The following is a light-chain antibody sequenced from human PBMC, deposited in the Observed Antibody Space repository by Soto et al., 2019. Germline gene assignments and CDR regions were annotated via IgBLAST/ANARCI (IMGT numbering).Light chain of an antibody. J-gene: IGKJ5*01. CDR3: QQYGRSIT. V-gene: IGKV3-20*01. Sequence: IVLTQSPDTLSLSPGERATLSCRASQSVSSNLAWYQQKPGQAPRLLIYGASTRATGIPARFSGSGSGTDFTLTISRLEPEDFAVYYCQQYGRSITFGQGTRLEIK. CDR1: QSVSSN. CDR2: GAS.